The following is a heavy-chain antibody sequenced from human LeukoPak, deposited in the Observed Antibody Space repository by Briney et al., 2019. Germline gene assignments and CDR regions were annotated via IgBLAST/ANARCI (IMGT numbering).Heavy chain of an antibody. CDR3: TTDLVVPAATTLTDY. J-gene: IGHJ4*02. CDR2: IKSKTDGGTT. V-gene: IGHV3-15*01. D-gene: IGHD2-2*01. CDR1: GFTFSNAW. Sequence: GGSLRLSCAASGFTFSNAWMSWVGQAPGKGLDWVGRIKSKTDGGTTDYAAPVKGRFAISRDDSKNTLYLQMNSLKTEDTAVYYCTTDLVVPAATTLTDYWGQGTLVTVSS.